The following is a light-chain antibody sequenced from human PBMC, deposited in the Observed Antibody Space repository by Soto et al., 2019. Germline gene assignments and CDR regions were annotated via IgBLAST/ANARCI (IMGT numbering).Light chain of an antibody. CDR1: QSVSSNF. Sequence: EIVLTQSPGTLSLSPGERATLSCRASQSVSSNFLAWYQQKSGQAPRLLIYGASSRATGIPDRFSGSESGTDFTLTISRLEPEDFAVYYCQQYGTLPKTFGQGTKVEIK. J-gene: IGKJ1*01. CDR2: GAS. CDR3: QQYGTLPKT. V-gene: IGKV3-20*01.